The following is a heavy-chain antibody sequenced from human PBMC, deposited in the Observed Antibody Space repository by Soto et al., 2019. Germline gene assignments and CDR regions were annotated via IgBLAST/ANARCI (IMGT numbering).Heavy chain of an antibody. D-gene: IGHD6-13*01. V-gene: IGHV3-30-3*01. J-gene: IGHJ5*02. Sequence: GGSLRLSCAASGFTFSSYAMHWVRQAPGKGLEWVAVISYDGSNKYYADSVKGRFTTSRDNSKNTLYLQMNSLRAEDTAVYYCAREASSSWYNWFDPWGQGTLVTVSS. CDR2: ISYDGSNK. CDR3: AREASSSWYNWFDP. CDR1: GFTFSSYA.